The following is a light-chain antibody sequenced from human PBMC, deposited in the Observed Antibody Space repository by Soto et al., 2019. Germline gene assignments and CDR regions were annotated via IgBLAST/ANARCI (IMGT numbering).Light chain of an antibody. J-gene: IGLJ1*01. Sequence: QSALTQPASVSGSPGQSITISCTGTSSDVGGYNYVAWYQQHPGKAPEVIIYDVSYRPSGVSWRFSGSKSGNTASLTISGLQDEDEADYYCTSYTSTSSYVFGTGTKLTVL. CDR2: DVS. V-gene: IGLV2-14*03. CDR1: SSDVGGYNY. CDR3: TSYTSTSSYV.